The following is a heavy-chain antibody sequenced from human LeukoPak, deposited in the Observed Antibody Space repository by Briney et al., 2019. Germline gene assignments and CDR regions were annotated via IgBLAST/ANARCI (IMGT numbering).Heavy chain of an antibody. Sequence: SETLSLTCAASGGSISSCGYSWSWMPPPPGQGLVGIGYIYHSGRTNYNPSLKSRVTISVGTSKNQFSLKLSSVPAAATALYYCARDRSTAMAFDYWGERTLFTVSS. V-gene: IGHV4-30-2*01. CDR2: IYHSGRT. CDR1: GGSISSCGYS. D-gene: IGHD5-18*01. CDR3: ARDRSTAMAFDY. J-gene: IGHJ4*02.